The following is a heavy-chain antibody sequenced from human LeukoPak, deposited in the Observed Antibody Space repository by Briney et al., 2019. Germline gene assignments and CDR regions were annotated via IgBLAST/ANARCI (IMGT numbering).Heavy chain of an antibody. CDR3: AKEPYYGGNSGQLNWFDP. J-gene: IGHJ5*02. CDR2: IYSGGST. CDR1: GFTVSSNY. D-gene: IGHD4-23*01. Sequence: GGSLRLSCAASGFTVSSNYMSWVRQAPGKRLEWVSVIYSGGSTYYADSVKGRFTISRDNSKNTLYLQMNSLRAEDTAVYYCAKEPYYGGNSGQLNWFDPWGQGTLVTVSS. V-gene: IGHV3-53*01.